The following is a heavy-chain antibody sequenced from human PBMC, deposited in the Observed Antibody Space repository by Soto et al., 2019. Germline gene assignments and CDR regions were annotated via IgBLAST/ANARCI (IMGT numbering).Heavy chain of an antibody. Sequence: EVQLLESGGGLVQPGGSLRLSCAASGFTFSSYAMNWVRQAPGKGLEWVSAISGSGGSTYYADSVKGRFTISRDNSKNTLCLQMNSLRAENTAVYYCANVSRSSGWYRGVFDYWCQGTLVTVSS. CDR2: ISGSGGST. D-gene: IGHD6-19*01. CDR1: GFTFSSYA. V-gene: IGHV3-23*01. J-gene: IGHJ4*02. CDR3: ANVSRSSGWYRGVFDY.